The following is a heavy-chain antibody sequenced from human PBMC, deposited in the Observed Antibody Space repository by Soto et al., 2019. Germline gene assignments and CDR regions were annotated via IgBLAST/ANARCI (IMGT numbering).Heavy chain of an antibody. J-gene: IGHJ4*02. CDR2: ITAYNGNT. Sequence: QVQLVQSGAEVKKPGASVKVSCKASGYTFTSYGISWVRQAPGQGLEWMGWITAYNGNTNYAQKLQGRVTMTTDTSTSTAYMELRSRRSDDTAVYYCARYDRRASGWYYFDYWGQGTLVTVSS. D-gene: IGHD6-19*01. V-gene: IGHV1-18*01. CDR3: ARYDRRASGWYYFDY. CDR1: GYTFTSYG.